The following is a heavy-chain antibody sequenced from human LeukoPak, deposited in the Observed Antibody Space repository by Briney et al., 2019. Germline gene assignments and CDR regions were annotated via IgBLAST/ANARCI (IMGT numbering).Heavy chain of an antibody. Sequence: PGGSLRLSCAASGFTFSSYEMNWVRQAPGKGLEWVSYISSSGSTIYYADSVKGRFTISRDNAKNSLYLQMNSLRAEDTAVYYCASSGYDSSGHPIDYWGQGTLVTVSS. J-gene: IGHJ4*02. V-gene: IGHV3-48*03. CDR1: GFTFSSYE. CDR3: ASSGYDSSGHPIDY. D-gene: IGHD3-22*01. CDR2: ISSSGSTI.